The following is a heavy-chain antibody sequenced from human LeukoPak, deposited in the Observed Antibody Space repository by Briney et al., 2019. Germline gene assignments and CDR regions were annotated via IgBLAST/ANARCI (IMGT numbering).Heavy chain of an antibody. J-gene: IGHJ4*02. CDR2: ISAYNGNT. CDR1: GYTFTNYG. V-gene: IGHV1-18*01. D-gene: IGHD3-16*01. Sequence: EASVKASCKASGYTFTNYGISWVRQAPGQGLEWMGWISAYNGNTNYAQKLQGRVTMTTDTSTSTAYMELRSLRSDDTAVYYCARDYDLFYFDYWGQGTLVTVSS. CDR3: ARDYDLFYFDY.